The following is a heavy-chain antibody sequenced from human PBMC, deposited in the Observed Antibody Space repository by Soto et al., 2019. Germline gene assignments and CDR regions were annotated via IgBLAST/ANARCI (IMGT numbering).Heavy chain of an antibody. V-gene: IGHV3-30*18. D-gene: IGHD1-26*01. CDR1: GFTFSSYG. CDR3: AKSSPSSGSYFDY. CDR2: ISYDGSNK. Sequence: GGSLRLSCAASGFTFSSYGMHWVRQAPGKGLEWVAVISYDGSNKYYADSVKGRFTISRDNSKNTLYLQMNSLRAEDTAVYYCAKSSPSSGSYFDYWGQGTLVTVSS. J-gene: IGHJ4*02.